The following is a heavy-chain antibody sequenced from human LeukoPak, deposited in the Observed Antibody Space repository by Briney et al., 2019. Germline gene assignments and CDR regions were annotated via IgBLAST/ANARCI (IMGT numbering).Heavy chain of an antibody. Sequence: GASVKVSCKASGYTFTRYGISWVRQAPGQGHEWMGWISANNGDTNSAQKFQGRVTMTTDTSTSTAYMELRSLRSDDTAVYYCARDFFHGHCAGLSCFLLDYWGQGSLVTVSS. V-gene: IGHV1-18*01. D-gene: IGHD2-15*01. J-gene: IGHJ4*02. CDR2: ISANNGDT. CDR1: GYTFTRYG. CDR3: ARDFFHGHCAGLSCFLLDY.